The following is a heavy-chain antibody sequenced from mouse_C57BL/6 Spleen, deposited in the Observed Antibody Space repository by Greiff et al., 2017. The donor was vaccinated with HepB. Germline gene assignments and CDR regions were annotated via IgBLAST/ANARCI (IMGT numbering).Heavy chain of an antibody. D-gene: IGHD1-1*01. CDR2: ISYDGSN. Sequence: EVQVVESGPGLVKPSQSLSLTCSVTGYSITSGYYWNWIRQFPGNKLEWMGYISYDGSNNYNPSLKNRISITRDTSKNQFFLKLNSVTTEDTATYYCAYGSSYWYFDVWGTGTTVTVSS. J-gene: IGHJ1*03. CDR3: AYGSSYWYFDV. CDR1: GYSITSGYY. V-gene: IGHV3-6*01.